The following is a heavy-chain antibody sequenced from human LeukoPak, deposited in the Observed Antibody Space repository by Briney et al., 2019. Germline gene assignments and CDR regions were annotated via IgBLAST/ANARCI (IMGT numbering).Heavy chain of an antibody. CDR3: ARGPDCSSTSCEYYFDY. CDR1: GGSFSGYY. CDR2: VNHSGST. D-gene: IGHD2-2*01. V-gene: IGHV4-34*01. Sequence: SETLSLTCAVYGGSFSGYYWSWIRLPQGKGLERIGEVNHSGSTNYNPSLKSRVTISVDTSKNQFSLKLSSVTAADTAVYYCARGPDCSSTSCEYYFDYWGQGTLVTVSS. J-gene: IGHJ4*02.